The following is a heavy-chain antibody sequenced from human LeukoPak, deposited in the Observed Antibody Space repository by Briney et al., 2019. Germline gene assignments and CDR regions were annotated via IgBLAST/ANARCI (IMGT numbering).Heavy chain of an antibody. CDR3: ARISIAARLSYYYYMDV. V-gene: IGHV1-8*03. Sequence: GASVKVSCKASGYTFTSYDINWVRQATGQGLEWMGWMNPNSGNTGYAQKFQGRVTITRNTSISTAYMELSSLRSEDTAVYYCARISIAARLSYYYYMDVWGKGTTVTVSS. CDR2: MNPNSGNT. D-gene: IGHD6-6*01. J-gene: IGHJ6*03. CDR1: GYTFTSYD.